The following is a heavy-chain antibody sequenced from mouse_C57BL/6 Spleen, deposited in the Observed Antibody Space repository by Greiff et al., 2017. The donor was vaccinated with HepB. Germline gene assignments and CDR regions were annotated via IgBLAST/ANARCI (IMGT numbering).Heavy chain of an antibody. V-gene: IGHV1-53*01. CDR1: GYTFTSYW. CDR2: INPSNGGT. J-gene: IGHJ1*03. Sequence: QVQLKQPGTELVKPGASVKLSCKASGYTFTSYWMHWVKQRPGQGLEWIGNINPSNGGTNYNEKFKSKATLTVDKSSSTAYMQLSSLTSEDSAVYYCARSTMITRYWYFDVWGTGTTVTVSS. D-gene: IGHD2-4*01. CDR3: ARSTMITRYWYFDV.